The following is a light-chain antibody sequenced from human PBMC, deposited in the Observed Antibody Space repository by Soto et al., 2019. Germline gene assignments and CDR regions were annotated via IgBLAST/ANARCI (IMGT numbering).Light chain of an antibody. J-gene: IGKJ2*01. CDR2: GAS. CDR3: QQYTNWPYT. Sequence: EIVMTQSPATLSVSPRERASLSCRASQSVGSNLAWYQQTAGQAPRLLIYGASTRATGIPARFSGSGSGTEFTLTISSLQSEDFAVYSCQQYTNWPYTFGQGTKLELK. V-gene: IGKV3-15*01. CDR1: QSVGSN.